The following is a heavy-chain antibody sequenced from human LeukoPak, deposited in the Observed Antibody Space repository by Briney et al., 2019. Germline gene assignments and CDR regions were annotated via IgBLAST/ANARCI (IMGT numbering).Heavy chain of an antibody. Sequence: GGSLRLSCTASGFTFGDYAMSWLRQAPGEGLEWVSSIVGSSSTYYADSLKGRFTISRDNAKNSLYLQMNSLRAEDTAVYYCARIGAGSSRDYWGQGTLVTVSS. V-gene: IGHV3-69-1*01. J-gene: IGHJ4*02. CDR1: GFTFGDYA. CDR2: IVGSSST. CDR3: ARIGAGSSRDY. D-gene: IGHD6-13*01.